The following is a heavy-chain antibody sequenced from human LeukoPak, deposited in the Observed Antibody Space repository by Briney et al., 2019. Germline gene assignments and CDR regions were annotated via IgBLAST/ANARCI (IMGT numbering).Heavy chain of an antibody. CDR3: EKDRDVYLVGFFGY. Sequence: GGSLRLSCAASGFTFSSYAMSWVRQAPGKGRECFSAISGSGVTTYYADSVKGRFTISRDNSKNTLYLQMNSRRVKDTDLYFCEKDRDVYLVGFFGYWGQGHRATVSS. CDR2: ISGSGVTT. CDR1: GFTFSSYA. V-gene: IGHV3-23*01. D-gene: IGHD5-24*01. J-gene: IGHJ4*02.